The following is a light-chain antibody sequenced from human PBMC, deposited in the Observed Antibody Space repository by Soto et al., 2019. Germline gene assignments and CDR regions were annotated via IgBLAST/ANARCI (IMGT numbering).Light chain of an antibody. CDR1: SSNIGSNY. CDR3: AAWDDSLRGV. V-gene: IGLV1-47*01. CDR2: RNS. Sequence: QSVLTQPPSASGTPGQRVTISCSGSSSNIGSNYVYWYQQLPGTAPKLLIYRNSQRPSGVPDRFSGSKSGTSASLAISGLRSEDEADYYCAAWDDSLRGVFGGGTKLTVL. J-gene: IGLJ2*01.